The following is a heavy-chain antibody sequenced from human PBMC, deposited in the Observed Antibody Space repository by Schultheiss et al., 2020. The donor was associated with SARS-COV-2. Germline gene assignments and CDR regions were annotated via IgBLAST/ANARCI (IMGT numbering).Heavy chain of an antibody. Sequence: GGSLRLSCAASGFTFSSYAMGWVRRAPGKGLEWVSIIIGSGYKYYADPVRGRFTISRDNSKKTVYLQMNSLRPDDTAVYYCVKDSRPNDGDDAYDVWGQGTMVTVSS. CDR3: VKDSRPNDGDDAYDV. CDR1: GFTFSSYA. J-gene: IGHJ3*01. CDR2: IIGSGYK. D-gene: IGHD1-1*01. V-gene: IGHV3-23*01.